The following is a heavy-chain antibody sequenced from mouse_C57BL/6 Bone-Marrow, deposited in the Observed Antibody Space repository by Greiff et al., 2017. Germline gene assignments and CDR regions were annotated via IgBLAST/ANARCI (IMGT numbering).Heavy chain of an antibody. CDR3: ARRTVVAPYWYFDV. V-gene: IGHV1-36*01. CDR1: GFTFTDYY. Sequence: VQLQQSGPVLVKPGPSVKISCKASGFTFTDYYLHWVKQSHGKSLAWIGLVYPYNGGTTYHQKFKGKATLTVATSSSTAYMELHSLTSEDSAVYYCARRTVVAPYWYFDVWGTGTPVTVSA. CDR2: VYPYNGGT. J-gene: IGHJ1*03. D-gene: IGHD1-1*01.